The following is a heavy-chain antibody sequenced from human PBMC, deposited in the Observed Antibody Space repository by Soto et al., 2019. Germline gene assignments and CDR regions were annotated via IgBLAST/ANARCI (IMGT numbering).Heavy chain of an antibody. CDR3: ARGAFAITWIQLSPGDV. D-gene: IGHD5-18*01. Sequence: PGGSLGLSCAASGFTFSSYAMHWFRQAPGKGLEWVAVISYDGSNKYYADSVKGRFTISRDNSKNTLYLQMNSLRAEDTAVYYCARGAFAITWIQLSPGDVWGQGTTVTVSS. J-gene: IGHJ6*02. CDR2: ISYDGSNK. V-gene: IGHV3-30-3*01. CDR1: GFTFSSYA.